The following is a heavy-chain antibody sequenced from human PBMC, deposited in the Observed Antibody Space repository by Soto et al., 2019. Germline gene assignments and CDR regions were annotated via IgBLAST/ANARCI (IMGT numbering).Heavy chain of an antibody. CDR3: AVTTYYDFWSGYFGFDY. CDR2: ISAYNGNT. CDR1: GYTFTSYC. J-gene: IGHJ4*02. Sequence: ASVKLSCKSSGYTFTSYCMSWVREAPGQGLEWMGWISAYNGNTNYAQKLQGRVTMTTDTSTSTAYMELRSLRSDDTAVYYCAVTTYYDFWSGYFGFDYWGQGTLVTVSS. D-gene: IGHD3-3*01. V-gene: IGHV1-18*04.